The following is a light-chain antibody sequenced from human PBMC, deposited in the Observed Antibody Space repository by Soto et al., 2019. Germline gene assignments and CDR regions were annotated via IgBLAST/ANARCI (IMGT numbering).Light chain of an antibody. CDR2: GAS. V-gene: IGKV1-39*01. CDR1: QRISNF. CDR3: QQTFNTPWT. Sequence: DIPMTQSPSSLSASVGDSITIACRASQRISNFVNWYQHKPGKAPRLLIYGASTLQSGVPSRFSGSGSGTDFTLTIGSLQPEDFATYYCQQTFNTPWTFGQGTKVEIK. J-gene: IGKJ1*01.